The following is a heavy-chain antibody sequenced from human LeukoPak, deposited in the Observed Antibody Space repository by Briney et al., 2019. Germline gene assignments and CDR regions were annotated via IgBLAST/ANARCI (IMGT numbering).Heavy chain of an antibody. J-gene: IGHJ4*02. V-gene: IGHV4-61*02. CDR3: ARLDGYNYYFDY. D-gene: IGHD5-24*01. Sequence: PSETLSLTCTVSGGFISSGSYYWRWIRQPAGKGLEWIGRIYTSGSTNYNPSLKSRLTISVDTAKNQFSLKLTSWTGAGTALHYCARLDGYNYYFDYWGQGTLVTVSS. CDR1: GGFISSGSYY. CDR2: IYTSGST.